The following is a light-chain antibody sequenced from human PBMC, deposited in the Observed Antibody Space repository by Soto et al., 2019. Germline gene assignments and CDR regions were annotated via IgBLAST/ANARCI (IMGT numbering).Light chain of an antibody. J-gene: IGLJ1*01. CDR3: CSYAGSSTFSYV. CDR2: EGS. CDR1: SSDVGSYNL. V-gene: IGLV2-23*03. Sequence: QSALTQPASVSGSHGQSITISCTGTSSDVGSYNLVSWYQQHPGKAPKLMIYEGSKRPSGVSNRFSGSKSGNTASLTISGLQADDEADYYCCSYAGSSTFSYVFGTGTKVTVL.